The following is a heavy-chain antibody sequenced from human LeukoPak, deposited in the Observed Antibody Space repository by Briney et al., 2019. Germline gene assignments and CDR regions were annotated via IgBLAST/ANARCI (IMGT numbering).Heavy chain of an antibody. V-gene: IGHV1-58*01. D-gene: IGHD2-2*01. CDR3: AAGGCSSTSCRYYYYYYMDV. CDR1: GFTFTSSA. Sequence: SVKVSCKASGFTFTSSAVQWVRQARGQRLEWIGWIVVGSGKTNYAQRFQERVTITRDKSTSTVYMELSSLRSEDTAVYYCAAGGCSSTSCRYYYYYYMDVWGKGTTVTVSS. J-gene: IGHJ6*03. CDR2: IVVGSGKT.